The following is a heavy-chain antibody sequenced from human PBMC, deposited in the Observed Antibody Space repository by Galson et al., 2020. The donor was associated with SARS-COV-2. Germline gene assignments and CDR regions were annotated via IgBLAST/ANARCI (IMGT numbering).Heavy chain of an antibody. Sequence: SETLSLTCTVAGASTSNNYWSWIRRPPGKGLEWIGYIYSSGHTNYNPSLKSRVTISVDTSKNQFSLNLNSVTAADTALYYCARGGGYCSGGSCYWFDPWCQGTLVTVSS. CDR1: GASTSNNY. V-gene: IGHV4-59*01. J-gene: IGHJ5*02. CDR2: IYSSGHT. CDR3: ARGGGYCSGGSCYWFDP. D-gene: IGHD2-15*01.